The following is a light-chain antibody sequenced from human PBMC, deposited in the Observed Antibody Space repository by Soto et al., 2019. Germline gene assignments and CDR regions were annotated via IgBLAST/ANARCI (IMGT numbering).Light chain of an antibody. CDR2: DVS. CDR1: SSDVGGYNY. V-gene: IGLV2-11*01. CDR3: CSYAGSYTLV. Sequence: ALTQPRSVSGSPGQSVTISCTGTSSDVGGYNYVSWYQQHPGKAPKLMIYDVSKRPSGVPDRFSGSKSGNTASLTISGLQAEDEADYYCCSYAGSYTLVFGGGTKVTVL. J-gene: IGLJ2*01.